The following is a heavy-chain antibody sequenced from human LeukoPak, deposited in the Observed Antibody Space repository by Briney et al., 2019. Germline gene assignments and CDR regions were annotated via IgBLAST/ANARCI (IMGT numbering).Heavy chain of an antibody. CDR2: ISSSSSYI. D-gene: IGHD3-10*01. J-gene: IGHJ4*02. CDR3: ARGEYGSGSYHIDY. Sequence: GGSLRLSCAASGFTFSSYSMNWVRQAPGKGLEWVSFISSSSSYIYYADSVKGRFTISRDNAKNSLYLQMNSLRAKDTAVYYCARGEYGSGSYHIDYWGQGTLVTVSS. V-gene: IGHV3-21*01. CDR1: GFTFSSYS.